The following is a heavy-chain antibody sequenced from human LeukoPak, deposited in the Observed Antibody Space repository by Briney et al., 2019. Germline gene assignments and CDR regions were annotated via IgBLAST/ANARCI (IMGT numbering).Heavy chain of an antibody. CDR3: ATEIRSYDSSGYYPWRYDY. J-gene: IGHJ4*02. V-gene: IGHV1-24*01. D-gene: IGHD3-22*01. CDR2: FDPEDGET. Sequence: ASVTVSCKVSGYTLTELSMHWVRQAPGKGLEWMGGFDPEDGETIYAQKFQGRVTMTEDTSTDTAYMELSSLRSEDTAVYYCATEIRSYDSSGYYPWRYDYWGQGTLVTVSS. CDR1: GYTLTELS.